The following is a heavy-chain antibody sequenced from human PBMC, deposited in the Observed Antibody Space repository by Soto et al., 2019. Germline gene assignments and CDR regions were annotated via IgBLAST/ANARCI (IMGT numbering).Heavy chain of an antibody. V-gene: IGHV4-34*01. Sequence: SETLSLTCAVSGGCFSGYYWRWIRQPPGKGLEWIGEINHSGSTNYNPSLKSRVTISVDTSKNQFSLKLSSVTAADTAVYYCASARAAAGPPYYYYGMDVWGQGTTVTVSS. D-gene: IGHD6-13*01. CDR3: ASARAAAGPPYYYYGMDV. CDR1: GGCFSGYY. CDR2: INHSGST. J-gene: IGHJ6*02.